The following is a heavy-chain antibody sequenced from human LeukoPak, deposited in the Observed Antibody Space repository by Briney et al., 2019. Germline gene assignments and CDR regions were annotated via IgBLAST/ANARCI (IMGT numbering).Heavy chain of an antibody. Sequence: SETLSLTCTVSGGSINSRTYYWGWIRQPPGKGLEWIGTIYYSGTTYYNPSLKSRVTISLDTSKNQFSLKLSSVTAADTAVYYCARVAYGSGSSPYFDYWGQGTLVTVSS. J-gene: IGHJ4*02. CDR1: GGSINSRTYY. CDR2: IYYSGTT. D-gene: IGHD3-10*01. V-gene: IGHV4-39*01. CDR3: ARVAYGSGSSPYFDY.